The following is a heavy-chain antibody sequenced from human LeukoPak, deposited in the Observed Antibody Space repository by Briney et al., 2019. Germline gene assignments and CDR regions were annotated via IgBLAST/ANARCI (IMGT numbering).Heavy chain of an antibody. D-gene: IGHD3-22*01. J-gene: IGHJ3*02. CDR1: GGSISSSSYY. CDR3: ARHPDYYDSSGHFYVEAFHI. CDR2: VYYSRST. V-gene: IGHV4-39*01. Sequence: SETLSLTCTVSGGSISSSSYYWGWIRQPPGKGLEWIGSVYYSRSTYYNPSLKSRVTISVDTSKNQYSPTLSSVTAADTAVFYCARHPDYYDSSGHFYVEAFHIWGQGTMVTVSS.